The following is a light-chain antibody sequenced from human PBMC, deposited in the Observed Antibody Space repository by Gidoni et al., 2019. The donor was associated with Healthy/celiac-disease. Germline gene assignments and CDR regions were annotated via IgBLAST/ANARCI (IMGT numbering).Light chain of an antibody. CDR2: AAS. J-gene: IGKJ2*01. CDR3: QQSYSTPAVT. V-gene: IGKV1-39*01. Sequence: DIQMTQSPSSLSASVGDRVTITCRASQSISSYLNWYQQKPGKAPKLLIYAASSLQSGVPSRFSGSVSGTDFTLTISSLQPEDFATYYCQQSYSTPAVTFGQXTKLEIK. CDR1: QSISSY.